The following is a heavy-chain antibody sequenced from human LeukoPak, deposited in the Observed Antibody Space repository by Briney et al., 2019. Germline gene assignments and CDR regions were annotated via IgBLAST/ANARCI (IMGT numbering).Heavy chain of an antibody. J-gene: IGHJ4*02. CDR3: AKRSGSTTGCFFDF. CDR1: VFTFSSYA. D-gene: IGHD1-7*01. V-gene: IGHV3-23*01. CDR2: ISGSIGNT. Sequence: GGALRLSCAASVFTFSSYAMSWVRQAPGRGLEWVSAISGSIGNTYYADCVKGRFTISRDNSKNTLFLQMNSLKTEDTAVFYCAKRSGSTTGCFFDFWGQGTLVTVSS.